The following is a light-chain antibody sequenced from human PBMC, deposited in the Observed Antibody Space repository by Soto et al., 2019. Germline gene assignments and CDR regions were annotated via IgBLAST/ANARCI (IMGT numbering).Light chain of an antibody. J-gene: IGKJ5*01. V-gene: IGKV1-39*01. Sequence: DIQVTQSPPTLSASVGDRVTITCRASHTISTWMAWHQQKPGKAPKVLIYDASNLKSGVPSRFSGSGSGTDFTLTISSLQPEDFATYYCQQSYNTPYTFGQGTRLEIK. CDR1: HTISTW. CDR3: QQSYNTPYT. CDR2: DAS.